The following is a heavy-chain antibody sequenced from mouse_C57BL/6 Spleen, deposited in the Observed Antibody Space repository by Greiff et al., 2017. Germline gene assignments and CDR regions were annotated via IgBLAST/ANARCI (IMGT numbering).Heavy chain of an antibody. CDR3: ARGGDSNYLYAMDY. J-gene: IGHJ4*01. CDR1: GYSITSGYY. V-gene: IGHV3-6*01. CDR2: ISYDGSN. Sequence: EVKLLESGPGLVKPSQSLSLTCSVTGYSITSGYYWNWIRQFPGNKLEWMGYISYDGSNNYNPSLKNRISITRDTSKNQFFLKLNSVTTEDTATYYCARGGDSNYLYAMDYWGQGTSVTVSS. D-gene: IGHD2-5*01.